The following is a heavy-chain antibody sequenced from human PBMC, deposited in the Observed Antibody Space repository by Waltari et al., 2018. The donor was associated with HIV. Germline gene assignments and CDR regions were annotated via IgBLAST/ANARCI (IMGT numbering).Heavy chain of an antibody. D-gene: IGHD6-19*01. CDR3: ARIYSSGWYEYFDY. V-gene: IGHV3-74*01. J-gene: IGHJ4*02. CDR1: GFTFSSYW. Sequence: EVQLVESGGGLVQPGGSLRLSCAASGFTFSSYWMHWVRQAPGKGLVWVSRISRDASSTSYADSVKGRFTISRDNAKNTLYLQMNSLRAEDTAVYYCARIYSSGWYEYFDYWGQGTLVTVSS. CDR2: ISRDASST.